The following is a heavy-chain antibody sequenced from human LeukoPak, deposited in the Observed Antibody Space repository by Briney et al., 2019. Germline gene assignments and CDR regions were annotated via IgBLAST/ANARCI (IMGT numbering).Heavy chain of an antibody. D-gene: IGHD2-2*01. CDR1: GFTFSSYG. CDR2: ISDSGHST. CDR3: APGGGYQLLFPPFDC. Sequence: GGSLRLSYAASGFTFSSYGMNWVRQAPGKGLEWVSGISDSGHSTYYADSVKGRFTISRDNSKNTLYLQVNSLRAEDTAVYYCAPGGGYQLLFPPFDCWGQGTLVTVSS. V-gene: IGHV3-23*01. J-gene: IGHJ4*02.